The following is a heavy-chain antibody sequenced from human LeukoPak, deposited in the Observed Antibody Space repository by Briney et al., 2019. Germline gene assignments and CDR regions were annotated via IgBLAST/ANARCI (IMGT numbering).Heavy chain of an antibody. CDR1: VGTFSSYA. D-gene: IGHD1-14*01. Sequence: SVKVSCKASVGTFSSYAISWVRQAPGQGLEWMGGIIPIFGTANYAQKFQGRVTITADESTSTAYMELSSLRSEDTAVYYCARDGTNWNHPDYYYMDVWGKGTTVTVSS. CDR2: IIPIFGTA. V-gene: IGHV1-69*01. CDR3: ARDGTNWNHPDYYYMDV. J-gene: IGHJ6*03.